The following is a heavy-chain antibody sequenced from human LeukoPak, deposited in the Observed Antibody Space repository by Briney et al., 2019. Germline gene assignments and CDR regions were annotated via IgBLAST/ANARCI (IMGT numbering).Heavy chain of an antibody. D-gene: IGHD3-10*01. CDR1: GFTHRSYW. Sequence: GGSLRLSRAVTGFTHRSYWMSSVRPAPGKGPEWVANIKEDGSEKYYVDSMKGRFTISRDNAKNSLYLQVNSMRAEDTAVYYCARDEIRGTFDYLGQGALVTVSS. CDR2: IKEDGSEK. CDR3: ARDEIRGTFDY. V-gene: IGHV3-7*03. J-gene: IGHJ4*02.